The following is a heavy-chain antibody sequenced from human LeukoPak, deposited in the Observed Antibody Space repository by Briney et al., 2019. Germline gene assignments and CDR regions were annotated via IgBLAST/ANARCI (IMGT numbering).Heavy chain of an antibody. CDR2: IIPIFGTA. V-gene: IGHV1-69*05. CDR1: GGTFSSYA. J-gene: IGHJ4*02. Sequence: GASVKVSCKASGGTFSSYAISWARQAPGQGLEWMGGIIPIFGTANYAQKFQGRVTITTDESTSTAYMELSSLRSDDTAVYYCARVPTQEKGYCSAGSCYRGFDYWGQGTLVTVSS. CDR3: ARVPTQEKGYCSAGSCYRGFDY. D-gene: IGHD2-15*01.